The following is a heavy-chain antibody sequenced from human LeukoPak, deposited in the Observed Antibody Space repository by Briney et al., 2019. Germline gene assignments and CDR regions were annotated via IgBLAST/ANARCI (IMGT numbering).Heavy chain of an antibody. CDR2: ISSSSSYI. Sequence: GGSLRLSCAASGFTFSSYSMNWVRQAPGKGLEWVSSISSSSSYIYYADSVKGRFTISRDNAKNSLYLQMNSLRAEDTAVYYCARDRITMVRGVITGEAFDIWGQRTMVTVSS. D-gene: IGHD3-10*01. CDR1: GFTFSSYS. V-gene: IGHV3-21*01. J-gene: IGHJ3*02. CDR3: ARDRITMVRGVITGEAFDI.